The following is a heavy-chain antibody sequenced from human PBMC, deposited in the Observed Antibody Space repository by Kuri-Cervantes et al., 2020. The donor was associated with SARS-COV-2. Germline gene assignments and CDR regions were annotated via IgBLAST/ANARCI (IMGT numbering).Heavy chain of an antibody. Sequence: ASVKVSCKASGYTFTGYYMHWVRQAPGQGLEWMGWINPNSGGTNYAQKFQGRVTMTRDTSISTAYMELSRLRSEDTAVYYCARAGVAGYSSGWNPYYYYGMDVWGQGTTVTVSS. J-gene: IGHJ6*02. CDR2: INPNSGGT. CDR1: GYTFTGYY. D-gene: IGHD6-19*01. V-gene: IGHV1-2*02. CDR3: ARAGVAGYSSGWNPYYYYGMDV.